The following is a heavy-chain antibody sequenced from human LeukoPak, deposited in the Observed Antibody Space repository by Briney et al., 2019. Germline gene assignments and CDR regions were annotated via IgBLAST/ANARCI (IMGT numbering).Heavy chain of an antibody. CDR2: LSDSAVSS. CDR3: AKASDSSGFPSYFDS. CDR1: GFTFITFA. V-gene: IGHV3-23*01. Sequence: PGGSLRLSCAVSGFTFITFAMNWVRQAPGKGLEWVSSLSDSAVSSYYAHSVKGRFTISRDNSKNTLYLQMNSLRAEDTATYYCAKASDSSGFPSYFDSWGQGTLVAVSS. J-gene: IGHJ4*02. D-gene: IGHD3-22*01.